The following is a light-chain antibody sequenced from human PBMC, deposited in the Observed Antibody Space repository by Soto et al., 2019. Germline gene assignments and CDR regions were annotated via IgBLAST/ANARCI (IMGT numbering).Light chain of an antibody. V-gene: IGKV3-11*01. CDR3: QQRNAWPRIT. J-gene: IGKJ2*01. Sequence: EIVLTQFPATLSLSPGERATLSCRASQSVSSYLAWYEQKPGQAPRLLIYDISNRATGIPARFIGSGSGTDFTLTISSLEPEDSAVYYFQQRNAWPRITFGQGTKLEI. CDR2: DIS. CDR1: QSVSSY.